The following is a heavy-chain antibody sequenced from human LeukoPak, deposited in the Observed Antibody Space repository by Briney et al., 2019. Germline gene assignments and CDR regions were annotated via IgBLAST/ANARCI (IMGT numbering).Heavy chain of an antibody. CDR3: AKGGETGYSYYFDY. Sequence: GGSLRLSCAASGFTFSSYGMHWVRQAPGKGLEWVAVISYDGSNKYYADSVKGRFTISRDNSKNTLYLQMNSLRAEDTAVYYCAKGGETGYSYYFDYWGQGTLVTVSS. D-gene: IGHD5-18*01. V-gene: IGHV3-30*18. CDR1: GFTFSSYG. J-gene: IGHJ4*02. CDR2: ISYDGSNK.